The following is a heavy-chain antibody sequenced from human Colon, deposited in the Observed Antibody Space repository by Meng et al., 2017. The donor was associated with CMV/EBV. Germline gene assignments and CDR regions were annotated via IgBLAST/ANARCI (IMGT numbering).Heavy chain of an antibody. CDR2: IYYSGST. D-gene: IGHD3-9*01. CDR1: SISSGNYS. J-gene: IGHJ4*02. V-gene: IGHV4-30-4*01. Sequence: SISSGNYSWSWIRQPPGKGLEWIGHIYYSGSTYHNPSLKSRVTISVDTSTNHFSLKLTSVTAADTAVYYCARIAYYDIVTGYPYFDYWGQGTLVTVSS. CDR3: ARIAYYDIVTGYPYFDY.